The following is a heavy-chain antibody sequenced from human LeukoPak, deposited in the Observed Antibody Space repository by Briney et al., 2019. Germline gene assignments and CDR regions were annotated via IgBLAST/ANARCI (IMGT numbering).Heavy chain of an antibody. J-gene: IGHJ3*02. CDR1: GGTFSSYA. Sequence: SVKVSCKASGGTFSSYAISWVRQAPGQGLEWMGGIIPIFGTVNYAQKFQGRVTITADASTVTAYMELSSLRTEDTAVYYCARDRQYKYYYDSSGYDAFDIWGQGTMVTVSS. D-gene: IGHD3-22*01. CDR2: IIPIFGTV. V-gene: IGHV1-69*13. CDR3: ARDRQYKYYYDSSGYDAFDI.